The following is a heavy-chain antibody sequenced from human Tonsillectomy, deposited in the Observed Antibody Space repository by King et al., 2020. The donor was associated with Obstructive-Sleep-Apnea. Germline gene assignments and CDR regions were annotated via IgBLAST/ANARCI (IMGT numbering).Heavy chain of an antibody. V-gene: IGHV4-39*01. CDR1: GGSVSSTTHY. J-gene: IGHJ4*02. CDR2: IYYNGLT. D-gene: IGHD6-19*01. CDR3: ARVTIAVASTGAAFDF. Sequence: LQLQESGPGLLKSSETLSLTCTVSGGSVSSTTHYWAWIRQPPGTGLEWIGSIYYNGLTYYNPSLQSRVAMSVDTTRDQFSLKLTSVTAADTALYICARVTIAVASTGAAFDFWGLGTPFSVSS.